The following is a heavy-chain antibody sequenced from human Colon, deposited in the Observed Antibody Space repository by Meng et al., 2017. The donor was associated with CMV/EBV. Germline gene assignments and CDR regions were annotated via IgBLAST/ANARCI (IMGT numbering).Heavy chain of an antibody. D-gene: IGHD2-2*01. Sequence: GESLKISCVASGFIFDDYAMHWVRQAPGKGLEWVANIKLDGREKYYVDSVKGRFTISRDNAKNSLYLQMNSLRAEDTAVYYCARDGPSEVPAPSYYYYGMDVWGQGTTVTVSS. CDR2: IKLDGREK. J-gene: IGHJ6*02. V-gene: IGHV3-7*01. CDR3: ARDGPSEVPAPSYYYYGMDV. CDR1: GFIFDDYA.